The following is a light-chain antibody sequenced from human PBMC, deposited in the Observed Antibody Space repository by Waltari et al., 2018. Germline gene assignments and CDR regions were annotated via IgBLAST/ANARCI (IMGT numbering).Light chain of an antibody. J-gene: IGKJ1*01. V-gene: IGKV3-11*01. CDR3: QQRSNWPPWT. CDR1: QSVSSY. Sequence: EIVLTQSPATLSLSPGERATLACRASQSVSSYVTWYQQKPGQAPRLLIYDASNTATGIPARFSGSRSGTDFTLTISSLEPEDFAVYYCQQRSNWPPWTFGQGTKVEIK. CDR2: DAS.